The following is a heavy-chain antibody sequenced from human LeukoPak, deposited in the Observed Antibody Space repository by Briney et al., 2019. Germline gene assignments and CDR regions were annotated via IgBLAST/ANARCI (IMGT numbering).Heavy chain of an antibody. Sequence: ASVKVSCKASGYTFTGYYMHWVRQAPGQGLELMGWINPNSGGTNYAQKFQGRVTMTRDTSISTAYMELSRLRSDDTAVYYCARDDSVVQLGTFDYWGQGTLVTVSS. CDR3: ARDDSVVQLGTFDY. CDR1: GYTFTGYY. J-gene: IGHJ4*02. D-gene: IGHD1-1*01. CDR2: INPNSGGT. V-gene: IGHV1-2*02.